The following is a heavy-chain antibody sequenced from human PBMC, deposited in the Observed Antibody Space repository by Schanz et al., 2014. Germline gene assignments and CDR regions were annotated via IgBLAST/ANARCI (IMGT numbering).Heavy chain of an antibody. J-gene: IGHJ6*02. CDR1: GFIFSSYG. D-gene: IGHD6-13*01. V-gene: IGHV3-33*01. Sequence: QVQLVESGGGVVQPGRSLRLSCAASGFIFSSYGLHWVRQAPGKGLEWVAFIWYDGGNKYYADSVKGRFTISRDNSKNTLYLQMNSLRDEDTSVYFCARVRRRIAAPSTPSFRNDYYYAMDVWGQGTTVTVSS. CDR3: ARVRRRIAAPSTPSFRNDYYYAMDV. CDR2: IWYDGGNK.